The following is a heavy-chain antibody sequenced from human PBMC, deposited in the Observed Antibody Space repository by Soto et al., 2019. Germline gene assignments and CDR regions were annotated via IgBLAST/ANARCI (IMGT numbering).Heavy chain of an antibody. J-gene: IGHJ4*02. CDR2: IWYDGSNK. D-gene: IGHD6-13*01. CDR3: ARVGGIYWQQLVQAFLAY. Sequence: GGSLRLSCAASGFTFSSYGMHWVHQAPGKGLEWVAVIWYDGSNKYYADSVKGRFTISRDNSKNTLYLQMNSLRAEDTAVYYCARVGGIYWQQLVQAFLAYWGQGTLVTVSS. CDR1: GFTFSSYG. V-gene: IGHV3-33*01.